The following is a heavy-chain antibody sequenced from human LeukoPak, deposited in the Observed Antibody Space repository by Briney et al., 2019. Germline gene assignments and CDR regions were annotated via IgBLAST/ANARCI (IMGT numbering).Heavy chain of an antibody. V-gene: IGHV4-59*08. CDR2: IYYSGST. CDR1: GGSISSYY. CDR3: ARRAAAAWYFDL. D-gene: IGHD6-13*01. J-gene: IGHJ2*01. Sequence: PSETRSLTCTVSGGSISSYYWSWIRQPPGKGLEWIGYIYYSGSTNYNPSLKSRVTISVDTSKNQFSLKLSSVTAADTAVYYCARRAAAAWYFDLWGRGTLVTVSS.